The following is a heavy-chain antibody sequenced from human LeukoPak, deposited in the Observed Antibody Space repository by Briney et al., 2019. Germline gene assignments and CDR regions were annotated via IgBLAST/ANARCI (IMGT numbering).Heavy chain of an antibody. CDR3: ARGARRRLLWFGDYNWFDP. D-gene: IGHD3-10*01. CDR2: INQSRSS. V-gene: IGHV4-34*01. Sequence: ASETLSLTCSVSGGSFTGYSLTWIRQPPGKGLEWIGEINQSRSSNYKSSLRSRITISVDTSKNQFSLKLSSVTATDTAVYYCARGARRRLLWFGDYNWFDPWGQGTLVTVSS. CDR1: GGSFTGYS. J-gene: IGHJ5*02.